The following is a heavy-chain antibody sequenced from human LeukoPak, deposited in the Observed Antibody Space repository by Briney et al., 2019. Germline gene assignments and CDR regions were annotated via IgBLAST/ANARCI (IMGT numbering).Heavy chain of an antibody. CDR2: ISSSISTI. Sequence: GGSLRLSCAASGFTFSSYEMNWVRQAPGKGLEWVSYISSSISTIYYADSVKGRFTISRDNAKNSLYLQLNSLRAEDTAVYYCARDRYSGSYSDYYYYYMDVWGKETTVTVSS. V-gene: IGHV3-48*03. CDR1: GFTFSSYE. J-gene: IGHJ6*03. D-gene: IGHD1-26*01. CDR3: ARDRYSGSYSDYYYYYMDV.